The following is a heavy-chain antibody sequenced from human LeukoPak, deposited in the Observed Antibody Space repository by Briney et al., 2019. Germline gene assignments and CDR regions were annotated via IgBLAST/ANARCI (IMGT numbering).Heavy chain of an antibody. CDR2: INQDGSEK. CDR1: GLIFRSYW. CDR3: LTSTRSHRFDY. D-gene: IGHD2-15*01. V-gene: IGHV3-7*01. Sequence: GGSLRLSCAVSGLIFRSYWMSWVRQAPGKGLEWVANINQDGSEKYFVDSVKGRFTISRDNAKNSLHLQMNTLRAEDTTVYYCLTSTRSHRFDYWGKGTLVTVSS. J-gene: IGHJ4*02.